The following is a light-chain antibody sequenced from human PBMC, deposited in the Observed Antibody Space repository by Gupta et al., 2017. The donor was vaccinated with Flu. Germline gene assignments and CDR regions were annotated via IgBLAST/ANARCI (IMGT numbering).Light chain of an antibody. CDR2: KAS. CDR1: ESIHNW. V-gene: IGKV1-5*03. Sequence: IQMTQSPSTLSASVGDRVTITCRASESIHNWLAWYQQKPGRAPTLLICKASNLESGVPSRFSGSGAGTEFTLTISGLQHDDFALYYCQQYLSYPTFGQGTNVEIK. J-gene: IGKJ1*01. CDR3: QQYLSYPT.